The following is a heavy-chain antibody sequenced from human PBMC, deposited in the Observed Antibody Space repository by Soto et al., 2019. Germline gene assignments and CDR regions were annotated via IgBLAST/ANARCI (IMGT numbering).Heavy chain of an antibody. V-gene: IGHV3-7*01. CDR3: ARDPSDILTGYLGL. CDR2: IKQDGSEK. Sequence: GGSLRLSCAASGFTFSSYWMSWVRQAPGKGLEWVANIKQDGSEKYYVDSVKGRFTISRDNAKNSLYLQMNSLRVEDTAVYYCARDPSDILTGYLGLWGQGTLVTVSS. CDR1: GFTFSSYW. D-gene: IGHD3-9*01. J-gene: IGHJ4*02.